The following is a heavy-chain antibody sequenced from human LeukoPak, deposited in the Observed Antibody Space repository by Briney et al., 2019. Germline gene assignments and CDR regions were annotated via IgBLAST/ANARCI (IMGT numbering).Heavy chain of an antibody. D-gene: IGHD3-16*01. V-gene: IGHV1-69*06. J-gene: IGHJ6*03. CDR3: ARAFGGIGGSQDHYYYYNYMDV. CDR2: IIPIFGTA. CDR1: GGTFSSYA. Sequence: SVKVSCKASGGTFSSYAISWVRQAPGQGLEWMGGIIPIFGTANYAQKFQGRVTITADKSTSTAYMELSSLRSEDTAVYYCARAFGGIGGSQDHYYYYNYMDVWGKGTTVTVSS.